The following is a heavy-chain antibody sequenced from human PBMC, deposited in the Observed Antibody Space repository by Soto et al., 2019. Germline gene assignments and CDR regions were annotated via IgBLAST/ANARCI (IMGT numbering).Heavy chain of an antibody. Sequence: QVQLVQSGAEVRKPGSSVKVSCKASGGTFSRHAISWVRQAPGQGLEWMGGIIPIFGTANHAQKLQGRVTIIADESTYTVYMELSSLRTEDTAMYYCARGWGYDSNDYYYAYWGQGTLVIVSS. CDR3: ARGWGYDSNDYYYAY. V-gene: IGHV1-69*01. D-gene: IGHD3-22*01. CDR1: GGTFSRHA. CDR2: IIPIFGTA. J-gene: IGHJ4*02.